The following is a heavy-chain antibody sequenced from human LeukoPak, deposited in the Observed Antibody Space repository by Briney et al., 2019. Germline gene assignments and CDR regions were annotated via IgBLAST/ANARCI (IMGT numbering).Heavy chain of an antibody. CDR2: IYYSGST. J-gene: IGHJ5*02. D-gene: IGHD3-22*01. CDR1: GGSISSSSYY. CDR3: ARHLYDYDSSGYYRNWFDP. V-gene: IGHV4-39*01. Sequence: SENLSLTCTVSGGSISSSSYYWGWIRQPPGKGLEWIGSIYYSGSTYYNPSLKSRVTISVDTSKNQFSLKLSSVTAADTAVYYCARHLYDYDSSGYYRNWFDPWGQGTLVTVSS.